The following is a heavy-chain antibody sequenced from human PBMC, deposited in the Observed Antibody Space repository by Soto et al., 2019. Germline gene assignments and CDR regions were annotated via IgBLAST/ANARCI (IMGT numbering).Heavy chain of an antibody. Sequence: QLQLVQSGPEAKKPGASVKVSCKASGYTFATSTISWLRQAPGQGPEWMGWIKAYSGNTNNAQKLQGRFTMTTDTSTSRAYMELRSLTTDDTAIYYCAMADYGDDEYWGQGTLVTVSS. CDR1: GYTFATST. CDR2: IKAYSGNT. V-gene: IGHV1-18*01. CDR3: AMADYGDDEY. D-gene: IGHD4-17*01. J-gene: IGHJ4*02.